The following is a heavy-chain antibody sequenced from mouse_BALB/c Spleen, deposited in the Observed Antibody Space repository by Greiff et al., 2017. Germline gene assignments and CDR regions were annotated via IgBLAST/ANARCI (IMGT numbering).Heavy chain of an antibody. V-gene: IGHV1-7*01. CDR3: ARSSFRMIFLDY. CDR2: INPSTGYT. J-gene: IGHJ4*01. CDR1: GYTFTSYW. Sequence: QVQLQQSGAELAKPGASVKMSCKASGYTFTSYWMHWVKQRPGQGLEWIGYINPSTGYTEYNQKFKDKSTLTEDKSSSTAYMQLSSLTSEDSAVYYCARSSFRMIFLDYWGQGTSATVSA. D-gene: IGHD2-3*01.